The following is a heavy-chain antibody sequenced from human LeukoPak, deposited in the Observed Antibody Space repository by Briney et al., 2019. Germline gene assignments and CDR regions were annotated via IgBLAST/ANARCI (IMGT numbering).Heavy chain of an antibody. J-gene: IGHJ6*03. CDR3: AYSSGSQGPGNYHYYMDV. D-gene: IGHD6-19*01. Sequence: SVKVSCKASGDTFSSYAISWVRQAPGQGLEWMGGIIPFSGTANFAQKFQGRVTITTDESTSTAYMELSSLRSEDTAVYYCAYSSGSQGPGNYHYYMDVWGKGTTLTVSS. CDR1: GDTFSSYA. CDR2: IIPFSGTA. V-gene: IGHV1-69*05.